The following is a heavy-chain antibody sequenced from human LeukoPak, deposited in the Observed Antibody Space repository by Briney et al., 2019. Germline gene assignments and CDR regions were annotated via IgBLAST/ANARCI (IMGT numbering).Heavy chain of an antibody. D-gene: IGHD2-2*01. CDR1: GGPFSGYY. Sequence: SETLSLTCAVYGGPFSGYYWSWIRQPPGKGLEWIGEINHSGSTNYNPSLKSRVTISVDTSKNQFSLKLSSVTAADTAVYYCARGRPRYCSSTSCPKNYFDYWGQGTLVTVSS. CDR3: ARGRPRYCSSTSCPKNYFDY. V-gene: IGHV4-34*01. CDR2: INHSGST. J-gene: IGHJ4*02.